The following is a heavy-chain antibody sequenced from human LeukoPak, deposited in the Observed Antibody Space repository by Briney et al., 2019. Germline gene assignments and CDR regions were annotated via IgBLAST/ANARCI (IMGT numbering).Heavy chain of an antibody. D-gene: IGHD3-10*01. CDR1: GFTFNNAW. CDR3: GGSGSYYKLDC. Sequence: GGSLRPSCAASGFTFNNAWMSWVRQAPGKGLEWVGRIKSQTDGGTTDYAAPVKGRFTISRDDSKNTLYLQMNSLKTEDTAVYYCGGSGSYYKLDCWGQGTLVTVSS. V-gene: IGHV3-15*01. CDR2: IKSQTDGGTT. J-gene: IGHJ4*02.